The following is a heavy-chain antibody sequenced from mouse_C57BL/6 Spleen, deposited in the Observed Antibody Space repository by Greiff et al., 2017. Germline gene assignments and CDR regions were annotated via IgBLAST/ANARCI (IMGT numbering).Heavy chain of an antibody. CDR3: AREWAYYGSGYGDLDN. J-gene: IGHJ2*01. D-gene: IGHD1-1*01. CDR1: GYSFTSSW. Sequence: VQLQQPGAELVKPGASVKLSCKASGYSFTSSWMHWVKQRPGPGLEWIGLIHPNRGSTNYNEKFKSKATLTVDKSSSTAYMQLSSLTSEDSAVYYGAREWAYYGSGYGDLDNGGQGTTLTVSS. CDR2: IHPNRGST. V-gene: IGHV1-64*01.